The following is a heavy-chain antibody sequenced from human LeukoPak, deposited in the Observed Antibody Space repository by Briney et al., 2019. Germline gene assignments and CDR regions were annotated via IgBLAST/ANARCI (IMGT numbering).Heavy chain of an antibody. J-gene: IGHJ4*02. CDR1: GFTFSSYA. CDR3: AKDWYITGTTLLFDY. CDR2: ISGSGGST. D-gene: IGHD1-20*01. Sequence: GGSLRLSCAASGFTFSSYAMSWVRQAPGKGLEWVSAISGSGGSTYYADSVKGRFTISRDNSKNTLYLQMNSLRAEDTAVYYCAKDWYITGTTLLFDYCGQGTLVTVSS. V-gene: IGHV3-23*01.